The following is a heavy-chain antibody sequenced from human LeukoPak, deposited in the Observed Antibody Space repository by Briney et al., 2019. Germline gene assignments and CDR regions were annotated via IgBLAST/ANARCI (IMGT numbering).Heavy chain of an antibody. CDR3: ARVTGIAVAGTSRSLGY. D-gene: IGHD6-19*01. CDR2: INPNSGGT. V-gene: IGHV1-2*02. CDR1: GYTFTGYY. Sequence: GASVTVSCTASGYTFTGYYMHWVRQAPGQGLEWMGWINPNSGGTNYAQKFQGRVTMTRDTSISTAYMELSRLRSDDTAVYYCARVTGIAVAGTSRSLGYWGQGTLVTVSS. J-gene: IGHJ4*02.